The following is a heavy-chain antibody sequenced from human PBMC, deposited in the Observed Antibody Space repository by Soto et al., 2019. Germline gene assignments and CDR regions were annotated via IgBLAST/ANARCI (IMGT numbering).Heavy chain of an antibody. CDR3: ARGTIVARQHLDY. Sequence: QVQLVESGGGVVQLGKSLRLSCAASGFTFGSYAMHWARQAPGKGLEWVTVISIRGGDEYYAESVRGRFTISRDDSKNTLYLQMDSLRVEDTAVYYCARGTIVARQHLDYWGQGTLVTVSS. D-gene: IGHD6-6*01. V-gene: IGHV3-30*03. CDR2: ISIRGGDE. J-gene: IGHJ4*02. CDR1: GFTFGSYA.